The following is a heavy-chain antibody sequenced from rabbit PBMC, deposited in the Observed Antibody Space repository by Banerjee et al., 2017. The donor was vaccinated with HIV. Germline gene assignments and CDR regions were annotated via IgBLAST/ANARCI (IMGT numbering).Heavy chain of an antibody. Sequence: QEQLVESGGGLVQPGGSLKLSCKASGFDFSSYWMSWVRQAPGKGLEWIGCIYPGSNSRTSYASWVNGRFTISSHNAQNTVSLQMNSLTAADTATYFCVRDVVDGGGYAFNLWGPGTLVTVS. CDR3: VRDVVDGGGYAFNL. D-gene: IGHD2-1*01. CDR1: GFDFSSYW. V-gene: IGHV1S47*01. CDR2: IYPGSNSRT. J-gene: IGHJ4*01.